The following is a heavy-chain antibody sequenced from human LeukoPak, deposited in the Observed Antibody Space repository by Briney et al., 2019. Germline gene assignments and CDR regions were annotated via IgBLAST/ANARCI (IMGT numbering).Heavy chain of an antibody. CDR1: GFTFSSYW. Sequence: GGSLRLSCPASGFTFSSYWMHWVRQAPGKGLVWVSRINSDGSSTIYADSVKGRFTISRDNAKNTLYLQMNSLRAEDTAVYYCARVSQNSGYAFYYWGQGTLVTVSS. D-gene: IGHD5-12*01. J-gene: IGHJ4*02. V-gene: IGHV3-74*01. CDR3: ARVSQNSGYAFYY. CDR2: INSDGSST.